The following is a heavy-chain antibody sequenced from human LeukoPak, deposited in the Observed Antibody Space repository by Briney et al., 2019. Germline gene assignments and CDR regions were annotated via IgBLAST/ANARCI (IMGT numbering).Heavy chain of an antibody. Sequence: SETLSLTCAVYGGSFSGYYWSWIRQPPGKGLEWIGEINHSGGTNYNPSLKSRVTISVDTSKNQFSLKLSSVTAADTAVYYCARGRGLLWFGVRWFDPWGEGTLVTVSS. D-gene: IGHD3-10*01. J-gene: IGHJ5*02. CDR1: GGSFSGYY. V-gene: IGHV4-34*01. CDR2: INHSGGT. CDR3: ARGRGLLWFGVRWFDP.